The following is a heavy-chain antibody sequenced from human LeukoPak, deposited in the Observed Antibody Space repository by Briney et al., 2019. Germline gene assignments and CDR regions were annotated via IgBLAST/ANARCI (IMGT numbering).Heavy chain of an antibody. CDR3: ARHENIVVVASATAFDY. D-gene: IGHD2-15*01. CDR1: GGSISSSSYY. Sequence: PSETLSLTCTVSGGSISSSSYYWGWIRQPPGKGLEWIASIYYSGSTYYKSSLKSRVTMSVDTSKNHFSLKVTSVTAADTAMYYCARHENIVVVASATAFDYWGQGTLVTVSS. CDR2: IYYSGST. V-gene: IGHV4-39*01. J-gene: IGHJ4*02.